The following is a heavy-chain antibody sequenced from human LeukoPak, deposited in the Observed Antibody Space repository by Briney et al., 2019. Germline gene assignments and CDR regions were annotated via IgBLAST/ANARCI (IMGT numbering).Heavy chain of an antibody. CDR2: IYYSGST. D-gene: IGHD2-2*02. Sequence: TSETLSLTCTVSGGSISSGDYYWSWIRQPPGKGLEWIGYIYYSGSTYYNPSLKSRVTISVDTSKNQFSLKLSSVTAADTAVYYCARGQGEVPAAIPDYYYMDVWGKGTTVTVSS. V-gene: IGHV4-30-4*08. J-gene: IGHJ6*03. CDR3: ARGQGEVPAAIPDYYYMDV. CDR1: GGSISSGDYY.